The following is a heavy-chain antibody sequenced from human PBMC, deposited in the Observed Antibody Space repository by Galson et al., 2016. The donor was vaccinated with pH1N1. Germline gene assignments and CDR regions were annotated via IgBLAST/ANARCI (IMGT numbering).Heavy chain of an antibody. CDR1: GDSINRYY. V-gene: IGHV4-59*01. CDR3: ARESGDGYNWFDP. J-gene: IGHJ5*02. D-gene: IGHD5-24*01. CDR2: FYFTGSI. Sequence: ETLSLTCTVSGDSINRYYWSWIRQTPGKGLEWIAYFYFTGSIKFNPSLKGRATVSVDSSKNHFSLNLTSVTAADTATYYCARESGDGYNWFDPWGQGTLVTVSS.